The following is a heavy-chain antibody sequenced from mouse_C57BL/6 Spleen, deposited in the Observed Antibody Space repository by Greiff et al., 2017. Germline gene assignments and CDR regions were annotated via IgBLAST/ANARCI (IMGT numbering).Heavy chain of an antibody. CDR1: GFTFSSYA. D-gene: IGHD2-3*01. CDR2: ISDGGSYT. CDR3: ARRGDGYYDYAMDY. Sequence: DVHLVESGGGLVKPGGSLKLSCAASGFTFSSYAMSWVRQTPEKRLEWVATISDGGSYTYYPDNVKGRFTISRDNAKNNLYLQMSHLKSEDTAMYYCARRGDGYYDYAMDYWGQGTSVTVSS. V-gene: IGHV5-4*01. J-gene: IGHJ4*01.